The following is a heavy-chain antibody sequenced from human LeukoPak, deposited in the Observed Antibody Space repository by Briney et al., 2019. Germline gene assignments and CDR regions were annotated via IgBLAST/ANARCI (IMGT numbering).Heavy chain of an antibody. CDR1: GYTFTSYG. Sequence: GASVKVSCKASGYTFTSYGISWVRQAPGQGLEWMGWISAYNGNTNYAQKLQGRVAMTTGTSTSTAYMELRSLRSDDTAVYYCARDPRSGSLYYFDYWGQGTLVTVSS. CDR2: ISAYNGNT. CDR3: ARDPRSGSLYYFDY. V-gene: IGHV1-18*01. J-gene: IGHJ4*02. D-gene: IGHD1-26*01.